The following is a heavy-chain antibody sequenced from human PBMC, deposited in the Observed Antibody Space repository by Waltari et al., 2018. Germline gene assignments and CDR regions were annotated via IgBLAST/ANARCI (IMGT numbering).Heavy chain of an antibody. CDR2: VGSSSLYM. V-gene: IGHV3-21*01. CDR1: GFTFSTNS. J-gene: IGHJ4*02. CDR3: ARSSTTVTTFG. Sequence: EVQLVASGGGLVKAGGSLSLSCAAFGFTFSTNSVNWVRQGPGKGLGWVQSVGSSSLYMSYADSVKGRVTISRDNAKNSLYLQMNSLRVEDTAVYYCARSSTTVTTFGWGQGTLVTVSS. D-gene: IGHD4-17*01.